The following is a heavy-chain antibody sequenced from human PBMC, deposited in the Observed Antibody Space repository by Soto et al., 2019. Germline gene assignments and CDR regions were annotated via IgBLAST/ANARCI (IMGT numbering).Heavy chain of an antibody. CDR3: AKEISGSSGWPNHDAFDI. CDR2: ISGSGGST. V-gene: IGHV3-23*01. J-gene: IGHJ3*02. D-gene: IGHD6-19*01. CDR1: GFTFISYA. Sequence: GGSLRLSCAASGFTFISYAMSWVRQAPGKGLEWVSAISGSGGSTYYADSVKGRFTISRDNSKNTLYLQMNSLRAEDTAVYYCAKEISGSSGWPNHDAFDIWGQGTMVTVSS.